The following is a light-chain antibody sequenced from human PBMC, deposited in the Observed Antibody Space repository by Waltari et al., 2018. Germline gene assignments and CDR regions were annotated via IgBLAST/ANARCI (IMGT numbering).Light chain of an antibody. CDR3: LQHNSFPPT. CDR2: ATS. V-gene: IGKV1-17*01. Sequence: DIQMTQSPSSLSAFVGDTVTITCRTSQGISRSLNWFQQKQGKAPKLLIYATSSLEGGVPSRFSGSGSGTEFTLTIRSLQPEDFAAYYCLQHNSFPPTFGQGTKVEIK. CDR1: QGISRS. J-gene: IGKJ1*01.